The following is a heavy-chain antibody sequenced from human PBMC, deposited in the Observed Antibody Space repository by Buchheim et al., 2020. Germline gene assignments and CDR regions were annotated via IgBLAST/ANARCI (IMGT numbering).Heavy chain of an antibody. CDR3: ARDSTGFWSGYLYFDL. Sequence: QVQLQESGPGLVKPSQTLSLTCTVSGGSISSGSYHWSWIRQPAGKGLEWIGRIYTSGSTNYNPSLKSRVTISVDTSKNQFSLKLSSVTAADTAVYYCARDSTGFWSGYLYFDLWGRGTL. V-gene: IGHV4-61*02. J-gene: IGHJ2*01. D-gene: IGHD3-3*01. CDR1: GGSISSGSYH. CDR2: IYTSGST.